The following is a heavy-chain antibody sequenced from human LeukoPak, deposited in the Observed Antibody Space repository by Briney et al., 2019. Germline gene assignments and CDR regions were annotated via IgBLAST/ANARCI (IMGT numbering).Heavy chain of an antibody. CDR1: GFTFSSYA. Sequence: GSLRLSCDASGFTFSSYAMSWVRQAPGKGLEWLSVLFSGASTNYADSVKGRFTISRDQSKNTLFLQMNNLRVEDTAVYYCTRDPVTYCGGDCWGQGTLVTVSS. V-gene: IGHV3-53*01. J-gene: IGHJ4*02. CDR2: LFSGAST. D-gene: IGHD2-21*01. CDR3: TRDPVTYCGGDC.